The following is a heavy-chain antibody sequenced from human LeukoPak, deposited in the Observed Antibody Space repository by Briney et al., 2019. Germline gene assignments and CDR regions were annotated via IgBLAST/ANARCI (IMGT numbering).Heavy chain of an antibody. CDR1: GYSFTSYW. D-gene: IGHD3-10*01. V-gene: IGHV5-51*01. CDR3: ARTYYYGSGSYYQLDY. J-gene: IGHJ4*02. CDR2: IYPGDSDT. Sequence: GESLKISCKGSGYSFTSYWIGWVRQMPGKGLEWMGIIYPGDSDTRYSPSFQGQVTISADKSISTAYLQWSSLKASDTAMYYRARTYYYGSGSYYQLDYWGQGTLVTVSS.